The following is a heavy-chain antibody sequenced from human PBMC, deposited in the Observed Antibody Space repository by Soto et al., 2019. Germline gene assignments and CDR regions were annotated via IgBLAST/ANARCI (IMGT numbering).Heavy chain of an antibody. CDR3: AKGSSVVHHMAV. CDR1: GFTFSDYA. Sequence: EERLLESGGALVQPGGSLRLSCAGFGFTFSDYAMTWVRQAPGKGLGWVSFVSATAIETYSSDSVKGRFTISRDNSNNTLFLQMDNLRGEDSATYYCAKGSSVVHHMAVWGKGTTVTVSS. J-gene: IGHJ6*03. CDR2: VSATAIET. D-gene: IGHD6-6*01. V-gene: IGHV3-23*01.